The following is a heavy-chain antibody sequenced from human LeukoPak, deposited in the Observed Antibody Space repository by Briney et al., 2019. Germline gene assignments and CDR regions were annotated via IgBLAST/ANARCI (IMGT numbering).Heavy chain of an antibody. CDR2: ISNTDETR. CDR3: AREIVSAVAGNFDY. Sequence: GGSLRLSCAASGFNFRSYKMNWVRQAPGKGLEWVSYISNTDETRTYADSVKGRFTISRDNAKNSLHLEMNSLRAEDTAVYYCAREIVSAVAGNFDYWGQGTLVTVSS. J-gene: IGHJ4*02. CDR1: GFNFRSYK. V-gene: IGHV3-48*03. D-gene: IGHD6-19*01.